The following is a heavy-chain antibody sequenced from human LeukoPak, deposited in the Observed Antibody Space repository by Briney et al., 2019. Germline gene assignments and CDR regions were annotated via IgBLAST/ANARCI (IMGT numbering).Heavy chain of an antibody. Sequence: PSETLSLTCTVSGGSITSGNYYWSWIRQPAGKGLEWIGRIYTSGRTYYNPSLKSRVTMSVDTSKNQFSLKLSSVTAADTAVYYCARLEQLVAGKYYYYYYMDVWGKGTTVTVSS. J-gene: IGHJ6*03. CDR2: IYTSGRT. CDR1: GGSITSGNYY. D-gene: IGHD6-6*01. V-gene: IGHV4-61*02. CDR3: ARLEQLVAGKYYYYYYMDV.